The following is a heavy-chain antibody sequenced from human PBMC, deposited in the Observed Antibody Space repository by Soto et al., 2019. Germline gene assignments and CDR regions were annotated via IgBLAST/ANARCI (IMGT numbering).Heavy chain of an antibody. Sequence: GESLKISCKGSGYSFTSYWISWVRQMPGKGLEWMGRIDPSDSYTNYSPSFQGHVTISADKSISTAYLQWSGLKASDTAMYYCASRKTRTPMTSHTDNRFGPWGQGTLVTVSS. D-gene: IGHD2-2*01. CDR3: ASRKTRTPMTSHTDNRFGP. CDR1: GYSFTSYW. J-gene: IGHJ5*02. CDR2: IDPSDSYT. V-gene: IGHV5-10-1*01.